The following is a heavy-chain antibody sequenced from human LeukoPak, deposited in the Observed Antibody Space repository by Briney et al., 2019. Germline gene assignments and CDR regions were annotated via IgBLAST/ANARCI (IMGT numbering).Heavy chain of an antibody. Sequence: GGSLRLSCAASGFTFSSYSTNWVRQAPGKGLEWVSSISSSSSYIYYADSVKGRFTISRDNGKNSLYLQMNSLRAEDTAVYYCARGGYSSGYYCGLWGQGTMVTVSS. D-gene: IGHD3-22*01. CDR2: ISSSSSYI. V-gene: IGHV3-21*01. CDR3: ARGGYSSGYYCGL. J-gene: IGHJ3*01. CDR1: GFTFSSYS.